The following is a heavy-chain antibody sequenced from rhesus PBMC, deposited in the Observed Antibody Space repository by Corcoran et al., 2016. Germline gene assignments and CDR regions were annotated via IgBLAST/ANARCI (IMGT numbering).Heavy chain of an antibody. CDR3: ARVGNYEDDYGYYYTTPFDY. Sequence: QVKLQQWGEGLVKPSETLSLTCAVYGGSISGYYYWSWIRQPPGKGLAWTGYSYGNSASTNYNPSLKNRVTISKDTSKNQFSLKLSSVTAADTAVYHCARVGNYEDDYGYYYTTPFDYWGQGVLVTVSS. J-gene: IGHJ4*01. D-gene: IGHD3-9*01. CDR1: GGSISGYYY. CDR2: SYGNSAST. V-gene: IGHV4-73*01.